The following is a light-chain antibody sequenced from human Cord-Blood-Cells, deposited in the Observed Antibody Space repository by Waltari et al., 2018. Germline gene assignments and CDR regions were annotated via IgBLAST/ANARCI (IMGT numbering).Light chain of an antibody. V-gene: IGKV1-27*01. CDR1: QGISNY. CDR2: AAH. J-gene: IGKJ1*01. Sequence: DIQMTQSPSSLSASVGDRVTITCRASQGISNYLAWYQQKPGKVPKHLTYAAHTLQSXXXXRFSGSGSGTDFTLTISSLQPEDVATYYCQKYNSAPQTFGQGTKVEIK. CDR3: QKYNSAPQT.